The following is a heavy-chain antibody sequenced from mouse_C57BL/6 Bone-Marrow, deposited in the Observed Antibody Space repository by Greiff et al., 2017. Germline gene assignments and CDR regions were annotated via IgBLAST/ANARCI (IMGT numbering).Heavy chain of an antibody. CDR3: ARGPTTVVATRGLAY. CDR1: GYSITSGYY. CDR2: ISYDGSN. Sequence: DVKLQESGPGLVKPSQSLSLTCSVTGYSITSGYYWNWIRQFPGNKLEWMGYISYDGSNNYNPSLKNRISITRDTSKNQFFLKLNSVTTEDTATYYCARGPTTVVATRGLAYWGQGTLVTVSA. V-gene: IGHV3-6*01. D-gene: IGHD1-1*01. J-gene: IGHJ3*01.